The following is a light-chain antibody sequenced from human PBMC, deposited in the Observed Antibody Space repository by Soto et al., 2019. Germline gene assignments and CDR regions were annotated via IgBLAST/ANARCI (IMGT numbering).Light chain of an antibody. J-gene: IGLJ2*01. CDR1: SKNIVSNT. Sequence: QSVLTQPPSASGTPGQRVTISCSGNSKNIVSNTVNWYQQLPGTAPKLVIYSNNQRPSGVPDRFSGSKSGTSASLAISGLQSEDEADYYCVAWDDSLNGYVVFGGGTKVTVL. CDR3: VAWDDSLNGYVV. V-gene: IGLV1-44*01. CDR2: SNN.